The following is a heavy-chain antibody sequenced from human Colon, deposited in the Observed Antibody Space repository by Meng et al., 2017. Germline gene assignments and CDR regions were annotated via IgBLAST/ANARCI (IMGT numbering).Heavy chain of an antibody. V-gene: IGHV4-61*01. CDR2: GST. J-gene: IGHJ4*02. Sequence: QGQLQGRGPGLVRPSGPLSLTCTVPGASVRDTNYAWSWIRQPPGKGLEWIGYGSTNHNPSLKSRVTISVDTSKNQFSLTLNSVTAADTAVYYCARDNWGSLDYWGQGTLVTVSS. CDR1: GASVRDTNYA. CDR3: ARDNWGSLDY. D-gene: IGHD7-27*01.